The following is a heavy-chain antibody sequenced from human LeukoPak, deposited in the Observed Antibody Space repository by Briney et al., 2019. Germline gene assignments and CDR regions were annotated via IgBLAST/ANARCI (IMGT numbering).Heavy chain of an antibody. CDR3: ARAARAYSSGWMGY. CDR2: INVGNGNT. D-gene: IGHD6-19*01. CDR1: GYTFTSYA. J-gene: IGHJ4*02. V-gene: IGHV1-3*01. Sequence: ASVKVSCKASGYTFTSYAMHWVRQAPGQRLEWMGWINVGNGNTKYSQKFQGRVTITRDTSASTAYMELSSLRSEDTAVYYCARAARAYSSGWMGYWGQGTLITVSS.